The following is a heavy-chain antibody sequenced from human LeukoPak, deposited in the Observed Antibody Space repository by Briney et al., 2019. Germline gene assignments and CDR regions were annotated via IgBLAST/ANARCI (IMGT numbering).Heavy chain of an antibody. Sequence: GGSLRLSCAASGFTFSNYEMNWVRQAPGNGLEWVSYISGSAGTLYYADSVKGRFTTSRDNAKKSLYLQMNSLRAEDTAVYYCAREGNWNNFDYWGQGTLVTVSS. D-gene: IGHD1-1*01. CDR3: AREGNWNNFDY. CDR2: ISGSAGTL. CDR1: GFTFSNYE. V-gene: IGHV3-48*03. J-gene: IGHJ4*02.